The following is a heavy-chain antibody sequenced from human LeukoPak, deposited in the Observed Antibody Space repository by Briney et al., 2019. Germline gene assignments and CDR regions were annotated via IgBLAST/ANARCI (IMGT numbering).Heavy chain of an antibody. CDR2: IYYSGST. J-gene: IGHJ5*02. D-gene: IGHD6-13*01. V-gene: IGHV4-39*01. CDR3: ARLSIIAAAGKVWFDP. CDR1: GGSISSSSYY. Sequence: SETLSLTCTVSGGSISSSSYYWGWIRQPPGKGLEWIGSIYYSGSTYYNPSLKSRVTISVDTSKNQFSLKLSSVTAADTAVYYCARLSIIAAAGKVWFDPWGQGTLVTVSS.